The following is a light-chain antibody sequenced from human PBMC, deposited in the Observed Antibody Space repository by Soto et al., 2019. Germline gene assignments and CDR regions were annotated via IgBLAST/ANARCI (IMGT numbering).Light chain of an antibody. J-gene: IGKJ2*01. CDR1: QSVFYSSNNRNY. CDR3: QQYYGTPYT. CDR2: RAS. Sequence: DIVMTQSPDSLAVSLGEMATINCKSSQSVFYSSNNRNYLAWYQQKPGQSPKLLIYRASIRESGVPDRFSGSGSGADFTLTISSLQAEDVALYYCQQYYGTPYTFGQGTKLEIK. V-gene: IGKV4-1*01.